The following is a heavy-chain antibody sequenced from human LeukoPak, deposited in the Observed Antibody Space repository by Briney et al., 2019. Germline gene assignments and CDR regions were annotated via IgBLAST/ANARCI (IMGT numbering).Heavy chain of an antibody. CDR3: ARPIRGSYVEDAFDM. V-gene: IGHV1-2*02. CDR2: INLSSGGT. Sequence: ASVKVSGKTSGYTFSDYYLHWVRQAPGQGLEWMGWINLSSGGTKYVQKFQGRVTMTRDTSISTGYMELSSLRSDDTAVYYCARPIRGSYVEDAFDMWGQGTMVTVSA. CDR1: GYTFSDYY. D-gene: IGHD1-26*01. J-gene: IGHJ3*02.